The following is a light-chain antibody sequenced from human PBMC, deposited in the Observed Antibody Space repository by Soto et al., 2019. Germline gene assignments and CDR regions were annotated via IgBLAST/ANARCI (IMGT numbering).Light chain of an antibody. CDR3: CSYTTSSPNYV. CDR2: EVT. Sequence: QSALTQPVSVSGSPGQSITISCTGTSSDVGGYNYVSWYQQHPGKAPKIMIYEVTNRPSGVSHRFSGSKSGNTASLTISGLQPEDEVDYYCCSYTTSSPNYVFGTGTKLTVL. J-gene: IGLJ1*01. CDR1: SSDVGGYNY. V-gene: IGLV2-14*01.